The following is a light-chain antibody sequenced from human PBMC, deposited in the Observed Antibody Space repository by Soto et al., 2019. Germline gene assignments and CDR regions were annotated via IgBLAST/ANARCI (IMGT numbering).Light chain of an antibody. V-gene: IGKV3-20*01. Sequence: EGVLTQSPGTLSLSPGERATLSCRASQTVSTSYIAWYQQTPGQAPRLLIYAASSSATGIPDRCSGSGCGTDFTLTSSRLEPEDCAVYYCQQFGSSLIAFGQGTRLEIK. CDR2: AAS. CDR1: QTVSTSY. J-gene: IGKJ5*01. CDR3: QQFGSSLIA.